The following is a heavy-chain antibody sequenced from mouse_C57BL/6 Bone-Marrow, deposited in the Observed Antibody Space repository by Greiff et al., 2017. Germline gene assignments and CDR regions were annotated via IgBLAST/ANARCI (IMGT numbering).Heavy chain of an antibody. CDR2: ISYDGSN. CDR3: ARNSWYFDV. J-gene: IGHJ1*03. CDR1: GYSITSGYY. Sequence: DVQLVESGPGLVKPSQSLSLTCSVTGYSITSGYYWNWIRQFPGNKLEWMGYISYDGSNNYNPSLKNRISITRDTSKNQFFLKLNSVTTEDTATYYCARNSWYFDVWGTGTTVTVSS. V-gene: IGHV3-6*01.